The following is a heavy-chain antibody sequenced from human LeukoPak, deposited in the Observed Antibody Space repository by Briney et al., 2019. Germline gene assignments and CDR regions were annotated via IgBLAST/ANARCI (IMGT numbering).Heavy chain of an antibody. Sequence: NPSETLSLTCAVYVGSFSGYYWSWIRQPPGKGLEWIGEINHSGSTNYNPSLKSRVTISVDTSKNQFSLKLSSVTAADTAVYYCARGRNRLYYDSGSYYNYPGTKRIRGLDYWGQGTLVTVSS. CDR1: VGSFSGYY. CDR2: INHSGST. J-gene: IGHJ4*02. D-gene: IGHD3-10*01. V-gene: IGHV4-34*01. CDR3: ARGRNRLYYDSGSYYNYPGTKRIRGLDY.